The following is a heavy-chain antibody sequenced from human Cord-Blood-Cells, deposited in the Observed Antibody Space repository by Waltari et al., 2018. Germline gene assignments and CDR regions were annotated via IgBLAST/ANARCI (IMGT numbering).Heavy chain of an antibody. CDR1: GYPIRSGYY. CDR2: IYHSGST. D-gene: IGHD6-13*01. Sequence: QVQLQESGPGLVKPSESLSLTCTVSGYPIRSGYYWGWIRKPPGKGLEWIGIIYHSGSTYYNPSLKSRVTISVDTSKNQFSLKLSSVTAADTAVYYCAHSDLAAAGTSDFDYWGQGTLVTVSS. V-gene: IGHV4-38-2*02. J-gene: IGHJ4*02. CDR3: AHSDLAAAGTSDFDY.